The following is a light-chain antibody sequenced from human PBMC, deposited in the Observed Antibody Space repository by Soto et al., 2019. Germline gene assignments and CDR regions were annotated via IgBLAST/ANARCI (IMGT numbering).Light chain of an antibody. CDR1: SGSIASNY. V-gene: IGLV6-57*01. CDR3: QSSDSSSHVV. Sequence: NFMLTQPHSVSESPGKTITISCTRTSGSIASNYVQWYQQRPGSSPTTVIYQNNQRPSGVPDRFSGSIDSSSNSASLTISGLKTEDEADYYCQSSDSSSHVVFGGGTKLTVL. J-gene: IGLJ2*01. CDR2: QNN.